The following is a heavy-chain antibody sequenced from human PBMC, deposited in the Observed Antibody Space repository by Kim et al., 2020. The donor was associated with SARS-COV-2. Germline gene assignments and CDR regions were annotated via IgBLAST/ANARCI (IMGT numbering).Heavy chain of an antibody. V-gene: IGHV3-33*01. D-gene: IGHD3-3*01. Sequence: ADTVQVRFTISRDNSKNTLYLQRNSVRAEDTAVYYCARDERFLEWSYIDYWGQGTLVTVSS. J-gene: IGHJ4*02. CDR3: ARDERFLEWSYIDY.